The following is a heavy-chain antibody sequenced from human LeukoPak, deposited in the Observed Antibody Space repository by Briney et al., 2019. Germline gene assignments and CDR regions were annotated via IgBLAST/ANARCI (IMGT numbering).Heavy chain of an antibody. CDR1: GYTFTGYY. J-gene: IGHJ6*02. D-gene: IGHD3-10*01. V-gene: IGHV1-2*02. CDR2: INPNTGDI. Sequence: ASVKVSCKASGYTFTGYYMHWVRQAPGQGLEWMGRINPNTGDINYAQKFQGRVTMTRDTSVTTTFMELSSLTSDDTAVYYCASDYGSGSYFPYYYGMTVWGQGTTVTVSS. CDR3: ASDYGSGSYFPYYYGMTV.